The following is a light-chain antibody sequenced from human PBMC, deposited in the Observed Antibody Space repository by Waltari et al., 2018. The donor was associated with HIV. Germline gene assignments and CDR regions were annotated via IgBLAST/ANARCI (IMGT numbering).Light chain of an antibody. CDR3: QSYDASRSGVI. V-gene: IGLV1-40*01. Sequence: QSVLTQPPSVSGAPRPRLTISCPGTCSNIGAGFDLHRYQQLPATAPKLLIYRNSNRPSGVPDRFSGSKTGTSASLAITGLQAEDEADYYCQSYDASRSGVIFGGGTELTVL. J-gene: IGLJ2*01. CDR2: RNS. CDR1: CSNIGAGFD.